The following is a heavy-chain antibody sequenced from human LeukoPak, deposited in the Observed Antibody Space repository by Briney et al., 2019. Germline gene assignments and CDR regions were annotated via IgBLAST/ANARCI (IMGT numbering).Heavy chain of an antibody. CDR2: IYYSGST. D-gene: IGHD6-13*01. CDR3: ARASSSWSLYYHYYYMDV. Sequence: SETLSLTCTVSGGSISSYYWSWLRQPPGKGLEWIGYIYYSGSTNYNPSLKSRVTISVDTSKNQFSLKLSSVTAADTAVYYCARASSSWSLYYHYYYMDVWGKGTTVTVSS. V-gene: IGHV4-59*01. CDR1: GGSISSYY. J-gene: IGHJ6*03.